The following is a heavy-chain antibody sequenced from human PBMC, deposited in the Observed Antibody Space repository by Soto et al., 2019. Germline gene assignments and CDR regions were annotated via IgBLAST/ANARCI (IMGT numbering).Heavy chain of an antibody. CDR2: ISPGSRYP. CDR1: GFTFGDSY. V-gene: IGHV3-11*06. CDR3: VRGGVGGLFDP. Sequence: GGSLRLSCSVSGFTFGDSYMSWIRQAPGKGLEWLSYISPGSRYPAYADSVKGRFTISRDNAKRSLYLQMMSLTAEDTAIYYCVRGGVGGLFDPWGQGTRVTASS. D-gene: IGHD1-26*01. J-gene: IGHJ5*02.